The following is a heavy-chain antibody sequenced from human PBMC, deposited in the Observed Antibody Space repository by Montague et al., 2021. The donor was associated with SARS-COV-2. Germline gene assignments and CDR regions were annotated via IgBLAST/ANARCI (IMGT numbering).Heavy chain of an antibody. CDR3: ARDQGYNWNYYYYYGMDV. Sequence: STYYNPSLKSRVTISVDTSKNQFSLKLSSVTAADTAVYYCARDQGYNWNYYYYYGMDVWGQGTTVTVSS. V-gene: IGHV4-39*07. D-gene: IGHD1-20*01. J-gene: IGHJ6*02. CDR2: ST.